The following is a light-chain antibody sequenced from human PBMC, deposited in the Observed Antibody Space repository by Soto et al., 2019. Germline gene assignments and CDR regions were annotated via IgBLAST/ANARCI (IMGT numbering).Light chain of an antibody. Sequence: DIVMTQSPDSLAVSLGARATINCKSSQSVLYSSNTKNYLAWYQQKPGQPPKLLIYWASTRESGVPDRFSGSGSGTDFTLTISSLQAEDVAVYYCQQYYSTLYTFGQGTKLEIK. V-gene: IGKV4-1*01. CDR1: QSVLYSSNTKNY. CDR3: QQYYSTLYT. J-gene: IGKJ2*01. CDR2: WAS.